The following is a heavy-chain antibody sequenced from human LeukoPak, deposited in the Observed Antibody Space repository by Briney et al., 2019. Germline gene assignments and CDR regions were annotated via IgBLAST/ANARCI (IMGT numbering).Heavy chain of an antibody. CDR3: ARVPSGTSFYYGMYV. CDR1: GFTFSSYA. D-gene: IGHD1-26*01. CDR2: ISSGSSYI. V-gene: IGHV3-21*01. Sequence: GGSLRLSCAASGFTFSSYAMSWVRQAPGKGLEWVSSISSGSSYIYYTDSVKGRFTISRDNAKNSLYLQMNSLRAEDAAVYYCARVPSGTSFYYGMYVWGQGTTVSVSS. J-gene: IGHJ6*02.